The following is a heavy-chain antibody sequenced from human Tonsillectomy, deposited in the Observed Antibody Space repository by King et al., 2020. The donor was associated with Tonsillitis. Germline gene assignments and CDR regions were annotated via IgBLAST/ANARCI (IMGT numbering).Heavy chain of an antibody. D-gene: IGHD4-17*01. CDR3: ARHGDGDYPRTMDV. CDR2: IYPGDSDT. Sequence: VQLVESGAEVKKPGESLKISCKGSGYSIIRYWIGWVRQMPGKCLEWRGVIYPGDSDTRYNPAFQGPVTTSADKCISTAYLQWSSLKASDTAMYHCARHGDGDYPRTMDVWGQGTTVTVSS. J-gene: IGHJ6*02. V-gene: IGHV5-51*01. CDR1: GYSIIRYW.